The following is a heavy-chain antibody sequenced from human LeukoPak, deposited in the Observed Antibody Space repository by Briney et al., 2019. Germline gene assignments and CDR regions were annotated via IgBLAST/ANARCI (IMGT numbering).Heavy chain of an antibody. D-gene: IGHD2-2*01. CDR1: GGSISSSNW. V-gene: IGHV4-4*02. CDR3: ARLSCSSTSCYLTGNWFDP. Sequence: PSGTLSLTCAVSGGSISSSNWWSWVRQPPGKGLEWTGEIYHSGSTNYNPSLKSRVTISVDKSKNQFSLKLSSVTAADTAVYYCARLSCSSTSCYLTGNWFDPWGQGTLVTVSS. CDR2: IYHSGST. J-gene: IGHJ5*02.